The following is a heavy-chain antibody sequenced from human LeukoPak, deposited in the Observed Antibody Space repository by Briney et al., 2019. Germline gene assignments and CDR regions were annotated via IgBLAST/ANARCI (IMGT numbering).Heavy chain of an antibody. V-gene: IGHV1-69*05. CDR1: GYSFTSYW. Sequence: KISCKGSGYSFTSYWISWVRQAPGQGLEWMGRIIPIFGTANYAQKFQGRVTITTDESTSTAYMELSSLRSEDTAVYYCGGGDWNDGPFDYWGQGTLVTVSS. CDR2: IIPIFGTA. J-gene: IGHJ4*02. CDR3: GGGDWNDGPFDY. D-gene: IGHD1-1*01.